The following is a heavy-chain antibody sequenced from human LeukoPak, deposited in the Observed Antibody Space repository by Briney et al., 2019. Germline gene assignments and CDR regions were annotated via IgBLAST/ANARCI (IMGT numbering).Heavy chain of an antibody. CDR3: ASHPAGGNPNWFDP. CDR2: ISGSGGST. J-gene: IGHJ5*02. V-gene: IGHV3-23*01. CDR1: GFTFSSYA. Sequence: GGSLRLSCAASGFTFSSYAMSWVRQAPGKGLGWVSAISGSGGSTYYADPVKGRFTISRGNSKNTLYLQMNSLRAEDTAVYYCASHPAGGNPNWFDPWGQGTLVTVSS. D-gene: IGHD6-13*01.